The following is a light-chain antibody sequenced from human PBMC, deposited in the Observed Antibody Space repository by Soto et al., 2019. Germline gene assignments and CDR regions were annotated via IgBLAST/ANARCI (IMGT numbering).Light chain of an antibody. V-gene: IGLV1-40*01. CDR2: GNT. CDR1: SSNIGAGFD. J-gene: IGLJ3*02. CDR3: QSYDSGLTGSV. Sequence: QLVLTQPPSVSGAPGQRVTISCTGSSSNIGAGFDVHWYQQLPGTAPKLLIYGNTNRPSGVPDRFSGSKSGTSASLAITGLQAEDDGDYYCQSYDSGLTGSVFGGGTKLTVL.